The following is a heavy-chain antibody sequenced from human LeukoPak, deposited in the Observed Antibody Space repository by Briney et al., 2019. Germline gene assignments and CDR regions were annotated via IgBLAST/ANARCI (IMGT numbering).Heavy chain of an antibody. J-gene: IGHJ6*03. CDR1: GFTFSSYS. V-gene: IGHV3-21*03. Sequence: AGGSLRLSCAASGFTFSSYSMNWVRQAPGKGLEWVSSISSSSSYIYYADSVEGRFTISRDNAKNSLYLQMNSLRAEDTAVYYCARDEYSSSWYHSGYYYYYYMDVWGKGTTVTVSS. CDR2: ISSSSSYI. D-gene: IGHD6-13*01. CDR3: ARDEYSSSWYHSGYYYYYYMDV.